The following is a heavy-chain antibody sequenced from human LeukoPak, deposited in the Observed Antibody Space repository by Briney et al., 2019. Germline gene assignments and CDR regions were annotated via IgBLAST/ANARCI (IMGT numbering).Heavy chain of an antibody. D-gene: IGHD2-15*01. CDR2: INHSGST. Sequence: SETLSLTCAVYGGSFSGYYWSWIRQPPGKGLEWIGEINHSGSTNYNPSLKSRVTISVDTSKNQFSLKLSSVTAADTAVYYWARRVVVVAAIERCDWFDPWGQGTLVTVSS. J-gene: IGHJ5*02. CDR1: GGSFSGYY. CDR3: ARRVVVVAAIERCDWFDP. V-gene: IGHV4-34*01.